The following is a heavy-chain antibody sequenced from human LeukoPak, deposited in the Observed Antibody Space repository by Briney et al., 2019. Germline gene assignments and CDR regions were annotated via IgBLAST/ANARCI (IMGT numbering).Heavy chain of an antibody. CDR2: IGTAGDP. V-gene: IGHV3-13*05. CDR1: GFSFSTYD. Sequence: GESLRLSCAASGFSFSTYDMHWVRQPTGKGLEWVSGIGTAGDPYYSGSVKGRFTISREDARNSLDLQMDSLTAGDTAIYYCARGGSGSYLDYWGQGTLVTVSS. CDR3: ARGGSGSYLDY. J-gene: IGHJ4*02. D-gene: IGHD3-10*01.